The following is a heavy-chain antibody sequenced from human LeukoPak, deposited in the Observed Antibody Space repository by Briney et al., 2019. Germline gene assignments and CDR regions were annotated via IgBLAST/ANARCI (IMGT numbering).Heavy chain of an antibody. CDR3: AKWMAGYSSAEFDY. D-gene: IGHD6-19*01. CDR1: GFTFNNYG. V-gene: IGHV3-23*01. J-gene: IGHJ4*02. CDR2: ISGSGGST. Sequence: ESGGSLRLSCAASGFTFNNYGMSWVRQAPGKGLEWVSAISGSGGSTYYADSVKGRFTISRDNSKNTLYLQMNRLRAGDTAVYYCAKWMAGYSSAEFDYWGQGTLVTVSS.